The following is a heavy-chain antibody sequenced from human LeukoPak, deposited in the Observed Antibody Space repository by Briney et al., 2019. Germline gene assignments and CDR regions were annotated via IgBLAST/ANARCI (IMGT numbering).Heavy chain of an antibody. CDR2: IYYSGST. Sequence: SETLSLTCTVSGGSISGSSYYWGWIRQPPGKGLEWIGSIYYSGSTYYNPSLKSRVTISLDTSKNQFSLKLSSVTAADTAVYYCAPMYRSGWPRSNWFDPWGQRTLVTVSS. D-gene: IGHD6-19*01. CDR3: APMYRSGWPRSNWFDP. V-gene: IGHV4-39*01. J-gene: IGHJ5*02. CDR1: GGSISGSSYY.